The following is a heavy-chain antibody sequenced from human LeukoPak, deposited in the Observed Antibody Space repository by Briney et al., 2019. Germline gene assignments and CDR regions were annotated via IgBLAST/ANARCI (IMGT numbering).Heavy chain of an antibody. J-gene: IGHJ4*02. CDR3: ARAVRGVTFSVDY. Sequence: SETLSLTCTVSGGSIRSYYWSWIRQPPGKGLEWIGYIYYSGSTNYNPSLKSRVTISVDTSKNQFSLKLSSVTAADTAVYYCARAVRGVTFSVDYWGQGTLVTVSS. CDR1: GGSIRSYY. CDR2: IYYSGST. D-gene: IGHD3-10*01. V-gene: IGHV4-59*01.